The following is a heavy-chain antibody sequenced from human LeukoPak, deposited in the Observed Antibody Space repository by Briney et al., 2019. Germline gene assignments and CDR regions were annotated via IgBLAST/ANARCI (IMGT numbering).Heavy chain of an antibody. V-gene: IGHV3-30*02. J-gene: IGHJ4*02. CDR3: AKDAPHDFWSGLPLY. CDR1: GFTFSSYG. D-gene: IGHD3-3*01. CDR2: IRYDGSNK. Sequence: PGGSLRLSCAASGFTFSSYGMHWVRQAPAKGLEGVAFIRYDGSNKYYADSVKGRFTISRDNSKSTLYLQMNSLRAEDTAVYYCAKDAPHDFWSGLPLYWGQGTLVTVSS.